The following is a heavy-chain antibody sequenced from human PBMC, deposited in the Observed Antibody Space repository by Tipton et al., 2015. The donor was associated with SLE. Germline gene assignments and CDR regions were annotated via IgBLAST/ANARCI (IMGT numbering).Heavy chain of an antibody. CDR2: ILGGGGST. CDR3: ARETVGFDY. Sequence: SLRLSCAASGFPFPNHAMTWVRQAPGKGLEWVSGILGGGGSTYYADSVNGLFTISRDNSDNTLYLEMNNLRAEDTAVYYCARETVGFDYWGQGTLVTVSS. V-gene: IGHV3-23*01. J-gene: IGHJ4*02. D-gene: IGHD4-11*01. CDR1: GFPFPNHA.